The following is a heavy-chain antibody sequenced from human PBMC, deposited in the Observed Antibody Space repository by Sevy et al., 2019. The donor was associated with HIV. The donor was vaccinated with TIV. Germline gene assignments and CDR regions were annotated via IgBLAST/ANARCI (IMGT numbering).Heavy chain of an antibody. D-gene: IGHD2-8*01. CDR3: ARVAVEYGTNDCYHRFDH. J-gene: IGHJ4*02. CDR2: ISYDGNYK. CDR1: GFTFPIYS. V-gene: IGHV3-30*04. Sequence: GGSLRLSCVASGFTFPIYSVLWVRQAPGKGLEWLTLISYDGNYKYYADSVKSRFTISRDNSNNILYLQMSSLGVEDKALYFYARVAVEYGTNDCYHRFDHWGLGTLVTVSS.